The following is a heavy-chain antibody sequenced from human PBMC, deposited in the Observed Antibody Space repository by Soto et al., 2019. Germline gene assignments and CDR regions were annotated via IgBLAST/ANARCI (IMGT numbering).Heavy chain of an antibody. CDR3: ARDTVATTNIDY. J-gene: IGHJ4*02. CDR2: IWYDGSNK. CDR1: GFTFXSYG. D-gene: IGHD5-12*01. V-gene: IGHV3-33*01. Sequence: GGSLRLSCAASGFTFXSYGMHWVRQAPGKGLEWVAVIWYDGSNKYYADSVKGRFTISRDNSKNTLYLQMNSLRAEDTAVYYCARDTVATTNIDYWGQGTLVTVSS.